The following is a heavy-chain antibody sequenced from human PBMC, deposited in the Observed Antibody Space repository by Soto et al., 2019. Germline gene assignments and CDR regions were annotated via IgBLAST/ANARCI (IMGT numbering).Heavy chain of an antibody. V-gene: IGHV4-34*01. J-gene: IGHJ4*02. CDR1: GGSFSGYY. D-gene: IGHD1-26*01. Sequence: SETLSLTCAVYGGSFSGYYWSWIRQPPGKGLEWIGEINHSGSTNYNPSLKSRVTISVDTSKNQFSLKLSSVTAADTAVYYCARLLLESDRWGQGTLVTVSS. CDR3: ARLLLESDR. CDR2: INHSGST.